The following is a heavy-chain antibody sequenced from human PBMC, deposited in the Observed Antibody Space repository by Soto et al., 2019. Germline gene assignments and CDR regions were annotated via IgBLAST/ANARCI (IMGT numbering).Heavy chain of an antibody. CDR3: AHKYYDFWSGPDAFDI. J-gene: IGHJ3*02. D-gene: IGHD3-3*01. CDR2: IYWDDDK. CDR1: GLSLSTSGVG. V-gene: IGHV2-5*02. Sequence: GXTLVNPTQTLTLTCTFSGLSLSTSGVGVGWIRQPPGKALEWLALIYWDDDKRYSPSMKSRLTITKDTSKNQVVLTMTNMDPVDTATYYCAHKYYDFWSGPDAFDIWGQGTMVTVSS.